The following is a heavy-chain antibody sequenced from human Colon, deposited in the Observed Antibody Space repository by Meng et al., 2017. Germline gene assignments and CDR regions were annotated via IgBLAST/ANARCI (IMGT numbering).Heavy chain of an antibody. Sequence: QVPLQQSGPGLLKPSPTLSLTCAISGDSVSSNHSLWHWVRQSPSRGLEWLGQTYYRSEWQNHYGVSVKSRITINADTSRNHFSLHLNSVTPEDTAVYYCTTWYGEYWGQGTLVTVSS. D-gene: IGHD3-10*01. J-gene: IGHJ4*02. CDR1: GDSVSSNHSL. CDR2: TYYRSEWQN. CDR3: TTWYGEY. V-gene: IGHV6-1*01.